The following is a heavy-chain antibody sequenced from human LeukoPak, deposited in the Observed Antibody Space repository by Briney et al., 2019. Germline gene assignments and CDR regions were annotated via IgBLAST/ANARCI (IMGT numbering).Heavy chain of an antibody. V-gene: IGHV3-21*01. CDR1: GFTFSSYS. CDR2: ISTSSHI. CDR3: TRPGILTSYGYGY. Sequence: GGSLRLSCVASGFTFSSYSMNWVRQAPGKGLEWVSSISTSSHIYYADSVKGRFTISRDNAKNSLYLQMNSLRAEDTAVYYCTRPGILTSYGYGYWGQGTLVTVSS. D-gene: IGHD3-16*01. J-gene: IGHJ4*02.